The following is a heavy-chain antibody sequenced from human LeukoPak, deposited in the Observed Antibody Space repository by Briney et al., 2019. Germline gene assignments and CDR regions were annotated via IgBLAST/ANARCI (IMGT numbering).Heavy chain of an antibody. CDR2: IYSGGTA. CDR3: GRGLGRIEY. V-gene: IGHV3-53*01. CDR1: GFIVNSNY. Sequence: PGGSLRLSCAASGFIVNSNYMSWVRQAPGKGLEWVSVIYSGGTALYVDSVKGRFTISRDNTKNTLYLQMNSLRAEDTAVYYCGRGLGRIEYWGQGTLVTVSS. J-gene: IGHJ4*02. D-gene: IGHD1-1*01.